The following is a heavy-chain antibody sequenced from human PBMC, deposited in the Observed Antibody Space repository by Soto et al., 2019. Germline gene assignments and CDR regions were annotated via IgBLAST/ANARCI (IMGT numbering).Heavy chain of an antibody. V-gene: IGHV4-61*01. Sequence: QVQLQESGPGLVKPSETLSLTCTVSGGSVSSGSYYWSWIRQPPGKGLEWIGYIYYSGSTKYNPSLKSRVTTSVDTSKNQFSLKLSSVTAADPAVYYCAREVDYGENWFDPWGQGTLVTVSS. CDR1: GGSVSSGSYY. CDR3: AREVDYGENWFDP. CDR2: IYYSGST. J-gene: IGHJ5*02. D-gene: IGHD4-17*01.